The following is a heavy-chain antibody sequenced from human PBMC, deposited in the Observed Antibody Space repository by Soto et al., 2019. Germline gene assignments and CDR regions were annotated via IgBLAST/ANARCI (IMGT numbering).Heavy chain of an antibody. Sequence: QVQLVQSGTEVKKPGSSVKVSCKASGDTFSFYTINWVRQAPGLGLEWVGRINPIVSMSNYAQKFQGRVLMTADKYASTADMQLRSLGSDDTALYFCAASYGSGYRAFDYWGQGALVIVSS. CDR1: GDTFSFYT. CDR3: AASYGSGYRAFDY. D-gene: IGHD3-10*01. V-gene: IGHV1-69*02. J-gene: IGHJ4*02. CDR2: INPIVSMS.